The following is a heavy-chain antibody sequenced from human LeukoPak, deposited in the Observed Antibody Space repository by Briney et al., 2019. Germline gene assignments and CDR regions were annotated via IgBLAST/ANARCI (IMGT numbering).Heavy chain of an antibody. J-gene: IGHJ3*02. V-gene: IGHV4-39*07. CDR3: ARDSVGGTGHDAFDI. D-gene: IGHD1-26*01. Sequence: SETMSLTCTVSGRSINSANYCWDWIRQPPGKGLEWIGSTYYSGSAYYSSSLKSRVTILVDTSKNQFSLKLSSVTAADTAVYYCARDSVGGTGHDAFDIWGQGTMATVSS. CDR1: GRSINSANYC. CDR2: TYYSGSA.